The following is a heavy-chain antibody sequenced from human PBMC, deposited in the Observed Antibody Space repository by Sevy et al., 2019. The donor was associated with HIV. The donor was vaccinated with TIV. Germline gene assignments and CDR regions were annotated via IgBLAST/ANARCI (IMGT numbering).Heavy chain of an antibody. CDR3: ARQAAPPTRITHIDY. CDR1: GYSFTNFW. CDR2: IYPGDSDT. Sequence: GGSLRLSCKASGYSFTNFWIGWVRQMPGKGLEWMGIIYPGDSDTRYSPSFQDQVTISADKSISTAYLQWSSLKASDTAMYYCARQAAPPTRITHIDYWGQGTLVTVSS. J-gene: IGHJ4*02. V-gene: IGHV5-51*01. D-gene: IGHD2-15*01.